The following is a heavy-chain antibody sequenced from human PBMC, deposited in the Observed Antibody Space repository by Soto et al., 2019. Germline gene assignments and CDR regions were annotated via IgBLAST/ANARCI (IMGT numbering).Heavy chain of an antibody. CDR2: IYYSGST. D-gene: IGHD3-10*01. CDR1: GGSISSSSYY. Sequence: SETLSLTCTVSGGSISSSSYYWGWIRQPPGKGLEWIGSIYYSGSTYYNPSLKSRVTISVDTSKNQFSLKLSSVTAADTAVYYCAKHTHPYGSGSYIGYWGQGTLVTSPQ. CDR3: AKHTHPYGSGSYIGY. J-gene: IGHJ4*02. V-gene: IGHV4-39*01.